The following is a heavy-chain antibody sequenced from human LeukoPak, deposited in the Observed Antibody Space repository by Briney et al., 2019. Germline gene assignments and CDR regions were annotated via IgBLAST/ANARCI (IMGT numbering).Heavy chain of an antibody. CDR2: INPNSGDT. V-gene: IGHV1-2*06. CDR3: ARDYCSSTSCLFDY. D-gene: IGHD2-2*01. CDR1: GYTLTSYG. Sequence: ASVKVSCKASGYTLTSYGISWVRQAPGQGLEWMGRINPNSGDTNYAQNFQGRVTMTRDTSINTAYMELSRLRSDDTAVYYCARDYCSSTSCLFDYWGQGTLVTVSS. J-gene: IGHJ4*02.